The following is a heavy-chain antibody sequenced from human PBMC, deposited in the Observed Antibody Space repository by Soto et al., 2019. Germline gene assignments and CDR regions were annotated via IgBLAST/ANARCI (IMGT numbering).Heavy chain of an antibody. J-gene: IGHJ4*02. Sequence: GGSLKISCKGSGYSFTSYWIGWVRQMPGKGPAWKGIIYPGDAAYRDSPTFQGQLPSPADKSISTAYLQWSSRKASDTAMYYCVRRDYDTFTGYYTVDFWGQGTMVTVSS. V-gene: IGHV5-51*01. D-gene: IGHD3-9*01. CDR3: VRRDYDTFTGYYTVDF. CDR2: IYPGDAAY. CDR1: GYSFTSYW.